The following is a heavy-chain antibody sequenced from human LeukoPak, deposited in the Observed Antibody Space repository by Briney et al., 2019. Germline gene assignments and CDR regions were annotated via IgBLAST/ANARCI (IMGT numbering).Heavy chain of an antibody. CDR2: IYTRGST. Sequence: SETLSLTCSVSGGSISTYYWSWIRQPAGKGLEWIGRIYTRGSTIQNPSLKSRVSMSADTYKNQFSLKLSSVTAADTAVYYCARGRYCSADICSGGDAFDIWGQGTMVSVSS. CDR1: GGSISTYY. D-gene: IGHD2-15*01. J-gene: IGHJ3*02. CDR3: ARGRYCSADICSGGDAFDI. V-gene: IGHV4-4*07.